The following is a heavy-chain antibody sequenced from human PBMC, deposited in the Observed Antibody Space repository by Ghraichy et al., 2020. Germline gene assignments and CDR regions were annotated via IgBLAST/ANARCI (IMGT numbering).Heavy chain of an antibody. V-gene: IGHV4-34*01. CDR2: INHSGST. J-gene: IGHJ4*02. D-gene: IGHD2-2*01. Sequence: SETLSLTCAVYGGSFSGYYWSWIRQPPGKGLEWIGEINHSGSTNYNPSLKSRVTISVDTSKNQFSLKLSSVTAADTAVYYCARYRLVVPAAMRASGFDYWGQGTLVTVSS. CDR1: GGSFSGYY. CDR3: ARYRLVVPAAMRASGFDY.